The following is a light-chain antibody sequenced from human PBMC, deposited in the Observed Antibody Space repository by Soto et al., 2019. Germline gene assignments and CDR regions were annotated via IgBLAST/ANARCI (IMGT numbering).Light chain of an antibody. Sequence: DMQMTQSPPSLSASVGDRVTITCRASRSISTYLNWYQQKAGKTKLLVYSASSLQSGVPSRFSGSGAGTDFTLTISSLQPDDFATYYCQQYNSYPWTFGQGTKVDIK. CDR3: QQYNSYPWT. CDR2: SAS. V-gene: IGKV1-39*01. J-gene: IGKJ1*01. CDR1: RSISTY.